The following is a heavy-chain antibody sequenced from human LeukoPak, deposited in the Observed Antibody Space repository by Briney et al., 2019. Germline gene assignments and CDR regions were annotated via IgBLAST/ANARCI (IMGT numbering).Heavy chain of an antibody. CDR3: LYRDYYGMDV. V-gene: IGHV4-34*01. Sequence: SETLSLTCAVYGGSFSGYYWSWIRQPPGKGLERIGEINHSGSTNYNPSLKSRVTISVDTSKNQFSLKLSSVTAADTAVYYCLYRDYYGMDVWGQGTTVTVSS. CDR2: INHSGST. CDR1: GGSFSGYY. D-gene: IGHD2-2*02. J-gene: IGHJ6*02.